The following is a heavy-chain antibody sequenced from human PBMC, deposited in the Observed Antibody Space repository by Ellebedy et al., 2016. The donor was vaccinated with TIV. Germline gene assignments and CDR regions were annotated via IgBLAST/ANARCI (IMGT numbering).Heavy chain of an antibody. V-gene: IGHV3-7*03. CDR1: GFTFSSYW. CDR3: ATGSISGSPGVWF. J-gene: IGHJ4*02. D-gene: IGHD3-3*01. Sequence: PGGSLRLSCAASGFTFSSYWMSWVRQAPGKGLEWVANIKQDGSEKYYVDSVKGRFTISRDNAQNSLYLQMNSLKSEDTGVYYCATGSISGSPGVWFWGQGTLVTVSS. CDR2: IKQDGSEK.